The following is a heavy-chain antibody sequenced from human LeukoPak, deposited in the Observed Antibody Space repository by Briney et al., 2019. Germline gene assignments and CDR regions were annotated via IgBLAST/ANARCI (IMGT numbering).Heavy chain of an antibody. CDR3: ARDASRGDDAFDI. V-gene: IGHV4-39*07. D-gene: IGHD3-10*01. Sequence: SETLSLTCTVSGGSISISSYYWGWNRQPPGKGLEGIGSIYYSGSTYYNPSLKSRVTISVDTSKNQFSLKLSSVTAADTAVYYCARDASRGDDAFDIWGQGTMVTVSS. CDR1: GGSISISSYY. CDR2: IYYSGST. J-gene: IGHJ3*02.